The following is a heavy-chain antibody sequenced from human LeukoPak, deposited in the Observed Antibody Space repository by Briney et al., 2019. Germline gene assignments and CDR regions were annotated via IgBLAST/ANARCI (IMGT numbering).Heavy chain of an antibody. V-gene: IGHV3-53*04. CDR2: IYAGGSSSA. CDR1: GFTVSSND. Sequence: GGSLRLSCAASGFTVSSNDMSWVRQAPGKGLEWVSLIYAGGSSSAFYADSVKGRFTGSRHDSKNTLDLQMNGLGADDTAVYYCLRQGVGDPPRWGQGTLVTVSS. J-gene: IGHJ4*02. CDR3: LRQGVGDPPR. D-gene: IGHD3-16*01.